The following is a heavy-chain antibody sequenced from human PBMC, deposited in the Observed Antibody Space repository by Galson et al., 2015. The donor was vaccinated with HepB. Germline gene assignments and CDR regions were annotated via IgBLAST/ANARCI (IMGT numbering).Heavy chain of an antibody. CDR1: GFTFGTYS. V-gene: IGHV3-48*02. CDR3: ARDPGMVRGVILFDY. Sequence: SLRLSCAASGFTFGTYSMHWVRQAPGKGLEWISYISSSSDPIYYADSVKGRFTISRDNAKRSLYLQMNSLRDEDTAVYYCARDPGMVRGVILFDYWGQGVLVTVSS. J-gene: IGHJ4*02. D-gene: IGHD3-10*01. CDR2: ISSSSDPI.